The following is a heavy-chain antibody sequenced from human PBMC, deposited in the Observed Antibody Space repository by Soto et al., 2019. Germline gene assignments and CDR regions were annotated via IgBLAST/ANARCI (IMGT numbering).Heavy chain of an antibody. CDR2: IKTYARGGTT. J-gene: IGHJ1*01. V-gene: IGHV3-15*07. CDR1: GFIFSNVW. CDR3: ATYPPGISAAEQGPS. Sequence: GGSLRLSCVASGFIFSNVWMTWVRQVPGKGLEWVGHIKTYARGGTTDYAAPLKGRVSILRDDAKDTVYLQIDSLTSADTGVYFCATYPPGISAAEQGPSWGPGTQVTVSS. D-gene: IGHD6-13*01.